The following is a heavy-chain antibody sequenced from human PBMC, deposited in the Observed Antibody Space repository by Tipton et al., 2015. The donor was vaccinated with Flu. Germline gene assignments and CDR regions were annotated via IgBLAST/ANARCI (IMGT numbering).Heavy chain of an antibody. CDR3: ARHTGDSVRGVIDY. D-gene: IGHD3-10*02. CDR1: GGSMTDYY. V-gene: IGHV4-59*08. Sequence: TLSLTCTVSGGSMTDYYWSWIRQPPGKGLEWIGTIYHSGSTYYNPSLKSRLTISVDTSKNQFSLKLSSVTAADTAVYYCARHTGDSVRGVIDYWGQGTLVTVSS. CDR2: IYHSGST. J-gene: IGHJ4*02.